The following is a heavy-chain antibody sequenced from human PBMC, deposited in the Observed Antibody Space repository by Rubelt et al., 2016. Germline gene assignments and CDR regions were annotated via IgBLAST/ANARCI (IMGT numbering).Heavy chain of an antibody. CDR3: ERGDVAARLGY. V-gene: IGHV4-34*01. Sequence: GGSFSGYYGSWVRQPPGKGLEWIGEINPRGGTDYTPSLKSRVFMSVDSSKNQFFLRLSSVTAADTAGYYCERGDVAARLGYWGQGNLVTVSS. J-gene: IGHJ4*02. CDR1: GGSFSGYY. D-gene: IGHD6-6*01. CDR2: INPRGGT.